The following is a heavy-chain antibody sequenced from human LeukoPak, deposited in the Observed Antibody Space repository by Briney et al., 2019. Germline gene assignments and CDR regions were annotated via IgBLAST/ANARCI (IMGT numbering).Heavy chain of an antibody. V-gene: IGHV1-18*01. D-gene: IGHD3-22*01. CDR3: ARDPSNSSGYHAHFDS. J-gene: IGHJ4*02. CDR2: ISCYNGDT. Sequence: ASVKVSCKASGCTFTHHGISWVRQAPGQGLEWMGWISCYNGDTMYAQNVQGRVTMTTDTSTRTAYIELRSLRSDDTAMYYCARDPSNSSGYHAHFDSWGQRTLVTVSS. CDR1: GCTFTHHG.